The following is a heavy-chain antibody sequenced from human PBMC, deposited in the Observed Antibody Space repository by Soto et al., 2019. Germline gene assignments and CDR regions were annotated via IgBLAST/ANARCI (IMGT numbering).Heavy chain of an antibody. Sequence: PSETLSLTCTVSGGSISSYYWSCIRQPAGKGLEWIGRIYTSQSSNYNPSLKSRVTMSVDTSKNQFSLKLSSVTAADTAVYYCARSIVGATFSDYWGQGTMVTVSS. CDR3: ARSIVGATFSDY. D-gene: IGHD1-26*01. CDR2: IYTSQSS. J-gene: IGHJ4*02. V-gene: IGHV4-4*07. CDR1: GGSISSYY.